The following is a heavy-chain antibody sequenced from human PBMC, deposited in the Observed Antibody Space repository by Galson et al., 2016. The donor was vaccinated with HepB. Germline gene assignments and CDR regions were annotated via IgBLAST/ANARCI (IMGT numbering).Heavy chain of an antibody. D-gene: IGHD3-16*01. J-gene: IGHJ4*02. V-gene: IGHV1-46*03. CDR1: GGTFSIYA. Sequence: SVKVSCKASGGTFSIYAISWVRQAPGQGLEWMGFINPDGGGTAYAQKFRGRVTMTRDTSTSTVYMELSSLTSEDTAVYYCAIIMTTPGAFDYWGQGTLVTVSS. CDR3: AIIMTTPGAFDY. CDR2: INPDGGGT.